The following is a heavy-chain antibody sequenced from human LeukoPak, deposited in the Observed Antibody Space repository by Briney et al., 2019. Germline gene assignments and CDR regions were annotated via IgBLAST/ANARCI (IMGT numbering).Heavy chain of an antibody. Sequence: PSETLSLTCTVSGGSISSSSYYWGWIRQPPGKGLEWIGSIYYSGSTYYNPSLKSRVTISVDTSKNQFSLKLSSVTAADTAVYYCARHRAAGLNYFDYWGLGTLVTVSS. J-gene: IGHJ4*02. D-gene: IGHD6-13*01. CDR2: IYYSGST. V-gene: IGHV4-39*01. CDR1: GGSISSSSYY. CDR3: ARHRAAGLNYFDY.